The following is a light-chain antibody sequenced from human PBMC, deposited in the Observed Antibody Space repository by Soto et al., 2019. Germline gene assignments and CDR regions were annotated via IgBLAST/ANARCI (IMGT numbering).Light chain of an antibody. Sequence: EIVMTQSPATLSVSPGGRATLSCRARQSISSNLAWYQQKPGQAPRLLIYGASTRATDIPARFSGSGSGTDFTLPISSLQSEDFALYYCQQYHKWHPYTFGQGTMLQ. V-gene: IGKV3-15*01. CDR1: QSISSN. J-gene: IGKJ2*01. CDR2: GAS. CDR3: QQYHKWHPYT.